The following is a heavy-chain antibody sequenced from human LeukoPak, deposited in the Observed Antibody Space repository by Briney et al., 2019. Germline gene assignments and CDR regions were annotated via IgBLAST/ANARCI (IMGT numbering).Heavy chain of an antibody. CDR3: AKGGLYYDGSEHVYYFDS. CDR1: GITFSNYD. V-gene: IGHV3-23*01. J-gene: IGHJ4*02. CDR2: ISATDSRT. D-gene: IGHD3-22*01. Sequence: GGSLRLSCLGSGITFSNYDMNWVRQAPGKGLEWVSGISATDSRTYYADSVKGRFTISRDNSKNTLYLQMNSLRAEDTALYYCAKGGLYYDGSEHVYYFDSWGQGTLVAVSS.